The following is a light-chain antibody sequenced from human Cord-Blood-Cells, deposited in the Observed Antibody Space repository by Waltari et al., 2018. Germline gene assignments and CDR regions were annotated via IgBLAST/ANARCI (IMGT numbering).Light chain of an antibody. V-gene: IGKV3-15*01. CDR2: GAS. Sequence: EIVMTQSPATLSVSPGERATLSCRASQSVSSNLAWYQQKPGQASRLLIYGASTRATGIPARFSGSGSGTEFTLTISSLQSEDFAVYYCQQYNNLPPWTFGQGTKVEIK. J-gene: IGKJ1*01. CDR1: QSVSSN. CDR3: QQYNNLPPWT.